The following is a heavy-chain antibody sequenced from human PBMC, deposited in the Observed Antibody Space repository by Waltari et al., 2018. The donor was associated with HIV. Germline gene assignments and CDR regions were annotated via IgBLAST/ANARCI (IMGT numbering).Heavy chain of an antibody. D-gene: IGHD2-8*01. CDR2: IYYTGTT. Sequence: QLQLQQSGPGLVKPSETLSLTCTVPGGSVINSDYYWDFLRQSPGKGLEWIGNIYYTGTTFYNPSLKSRVTMSADLSKNQFSLRLRSVTAADTAIYYCARRPRMAGFYLYYGMDVWGQGTTVTVSS. V-gene: IGHV4-39*01. CDR1: GGSVINSDYY. J-gene: IGHJ6*02. CDR3: ARRPRMAGFYLYYGMDV.